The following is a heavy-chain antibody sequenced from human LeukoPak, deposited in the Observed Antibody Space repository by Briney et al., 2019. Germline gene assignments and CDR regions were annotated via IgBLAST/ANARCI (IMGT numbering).Heavy chain of an antibody. J-gene: IGHJ4*02. Sequence: ASVKVSCKASGYTFTSYGISWVRQAPGQGLEWMGWISAYNGNTNYAQKLQGRVTMTTDTSTSTAYMELRSLRSDDTAVYYCARDRLAGGSGSHCFDYWGQGTLVTVSS. D-gene: IGHD3-10*01. CDR2: ISAYNGNT. CDR3: ARDRLAGGSGSHCFDY. V-gene: IGHV1-18*01. CDR1: GYTFTSYG.